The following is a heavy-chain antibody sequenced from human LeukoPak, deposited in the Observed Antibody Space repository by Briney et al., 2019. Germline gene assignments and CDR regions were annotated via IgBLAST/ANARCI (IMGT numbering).Heavy chain of an antibody. J-gene: IGHJ4*02. D-gene: IGHD3-22*01. V-gene: IGHV3-48*04. CDR3: ASSTMRRVY. Sequence: GGSLRLSCAASGFTFSSYSMNWVRQAPGKGLEWVSYISNSSSTIYYADSVKGRFTISRDSAKNSLYLQMNSLRAEDTAVYYCASSTMRRVYWGQGTLVTVSS. CDR2: ISNSSSTI. CDR1: GFTFSSYS.